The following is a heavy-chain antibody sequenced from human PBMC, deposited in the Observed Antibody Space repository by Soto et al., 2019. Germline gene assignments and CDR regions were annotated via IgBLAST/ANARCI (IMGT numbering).Heavy chain of an antibody. V-gene: IGHV1-24*01. Sequence: AASVKVSCKVSGYTLTELSMHWVRQAPGKGLEWMGGFDPEDGETIYAQKFQGRVTMTEDTSTDTAYMELSSLRSEDTAVYYCATAYYDFWSGPTPGDYFDYWGQGTLVTVSS. CDR2: FDPEDGET. J-gene: IGHJ4*02. D-gene: IGHD3-3*01. CDR3: ATAYYDFWSGPTPGDYFDY. CDR1: GYTLTELS.